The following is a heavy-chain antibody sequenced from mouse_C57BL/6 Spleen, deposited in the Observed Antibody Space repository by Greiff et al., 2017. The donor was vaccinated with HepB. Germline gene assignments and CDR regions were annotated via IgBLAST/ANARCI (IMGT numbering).Heavy chain of an antibody. V-gene: IGHV5-4*01. D-gene: IGHD2-12*01. CDR1: GFTFSSYA. J-gene: IGHJ3*01. Sequence: DVKLVESGGGLVKPGGSLKLSCAASGFTFSSYAMSWVRQTPEKRLEWVATISDGGSYTYYPDNVKGRFTISRDNAKNNLYLQMSHLKSEDTAMYYCARDRQLPFAYWGQGTLVTVSA. CDR3: ARDRQLPFAY. CDR2: ISDGGSYT.